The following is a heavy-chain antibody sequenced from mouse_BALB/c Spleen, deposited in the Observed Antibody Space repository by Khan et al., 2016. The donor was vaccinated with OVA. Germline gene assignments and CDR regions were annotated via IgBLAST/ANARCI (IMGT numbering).Heavy chain of an antibody. Sequence: VQLKQSGPELVKPGTSVKMSCKASGYTFTNYVLHWVQQKPGQGLEWIGYINPYNGGTKYNEKFKGKATLASDKSSITAYMELSSLTSEDSAVDYCARGNWQSYYVDYWGQGTTLTLSS. V-gene: IGHV1S136*01. CDR2: INPYNGGT. J-gene: IGHJ2*01. CDR3: ARGNWQSYYVDY. CDR1: GYTFTNYV. D-gene: IGHD4-1*01.